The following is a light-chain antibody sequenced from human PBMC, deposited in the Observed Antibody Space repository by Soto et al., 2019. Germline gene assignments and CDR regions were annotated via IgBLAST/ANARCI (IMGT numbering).Light chain of an antibody. CDR3: QQRNKWPPIFT. Sequence: EIVLTQSPATLSLSPGERATLSCRASQSVSSYLAWYQQKPGQPPRLLIYDASKRASGIPARFSGSGSGTDFALTISSLEPEDFAVYYCQQRNKWPPIFTFGPGTKVDIK. J-gene: IGKJ3*01. CDR2: DAS. V-gene: IGKV3-11*01. CDR1: QSVSSY.